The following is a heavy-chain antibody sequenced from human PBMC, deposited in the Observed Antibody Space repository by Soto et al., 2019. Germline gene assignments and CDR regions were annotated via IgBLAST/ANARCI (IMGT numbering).Heavy chain of an antibody. D-gene: IGHD3-22*01. V-gene: IGHV3-30*18. CDR1: GFTFSSYG. J-gene: IGHJ6*02. Sequence: QVQLVESGGGLVKPGGSLRLSCAASGFTFSSYGMHWVRQAPGKGLEWVAVISYDGSNKYYADSVKGRFTISRDNSKNTLYLQMNSLRAEDTAVYYCAKDGDSSGYYYYYGMDVWGQGTTVTVSS. CDR2: ISYDGSNK. CDR3: AKDGDSSGYYYYYGMDV.